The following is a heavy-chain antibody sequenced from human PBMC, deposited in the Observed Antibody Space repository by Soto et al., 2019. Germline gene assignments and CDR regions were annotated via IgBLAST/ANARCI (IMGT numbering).Heavy chain of an antibody. CDR1: GGSISNHY. Sequence: QVQLQESGPGLVKPSETLSLTCSVSGGSISNHYWSWIRQPPGKGLEWMGYIYYSGNTNYNPSLKSRVTMSVDTSRNQISLKLTTVTAADTAVYYCTRANWYSEYWGQGTLVTVSS. CDR3: TRANWYSEY. J-gene: IGHJ4*02. CDR2: IYYSGNT. V-gene: IGHV4-59*11. D-gene: IGHD7-27*01.